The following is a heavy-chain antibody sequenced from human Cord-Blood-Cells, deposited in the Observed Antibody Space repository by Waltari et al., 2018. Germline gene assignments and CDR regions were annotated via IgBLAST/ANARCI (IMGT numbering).Heavy chain of an antibody. CDR2: INHSGST. V-gene: IGHV4-34*01. J-gene: IGHJ5*02. CDR1: GGSFSGYY. D-gene: IGHD1-20*01. CDR3: ATRDDNWTWYDP. Sequence: QVQLQQWGAGLLKPSENLSLTSAVDGGSFSGYYWSWIRQPPGKGLEWLGEINHSGSTTYNPSLTSRVTISVETSKNQFSLELRCVTAADTAVDYCATRDDNWTWYDPWGQGTLVTVSS.